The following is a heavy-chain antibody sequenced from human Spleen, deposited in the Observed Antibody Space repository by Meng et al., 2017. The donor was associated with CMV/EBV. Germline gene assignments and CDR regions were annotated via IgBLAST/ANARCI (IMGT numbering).Heavy chain of an antibody. D-gene: IGHD2-2*01. J-gene: IGHJ5*02. CDR3: ARGLPAATNNWFDP. V-gene: IGHV4-38-2*02. CDR1: GYSISSGYY. Sequence: GSLRLSCNVSGYSISSGYYWGWIRQPPGKGLEWIGTIYHSGTTHYSPSLKSRVTISVDTSKNQFSLKVSSVTAADTAVYYCARGLPAATNNWFDPWGQGTLVTVSS. CDR2: IYHSGTT.